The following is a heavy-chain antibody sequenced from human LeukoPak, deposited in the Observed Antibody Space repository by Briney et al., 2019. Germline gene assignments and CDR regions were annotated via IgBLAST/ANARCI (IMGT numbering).Heavy chain of an antibody. D-gene: IGHD6-19*01. CDR3: ARGVAVAGTLFDY. CDR1: GGSFSGYY. V-gene: IGHV4-34*01. CDR2: INHSGST. J-gene: IGHJ4*02. Sequence: SETLSLTCAVYGGSFSGYYWSWIRQPPGKGLEWIGEINHSGSTNYNPSLKSRVTISVDTSKNQFSLKLSSVTAADTAVFYCARGVAVAGTLFDYWGQGTLVTVSS.